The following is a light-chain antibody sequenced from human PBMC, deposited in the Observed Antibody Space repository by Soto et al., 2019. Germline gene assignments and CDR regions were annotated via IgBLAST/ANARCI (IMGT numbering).Light chain of an antibody. Sequence: QSVLTQPPSASGIPGQRVTISCSGSSPKIGSNYVYWYQQLPGTAPKLLIYRNNQRPSGVPDRFSGSKSGTSASLAISGLRSEDEADYYCAAWDDSLSGPSYVFGTGTKVTVL. J-gene: IGLJ1*01. V-gene: IGLV1-47*01. CDR2: RNN. CDR3: AAWDDSLSGPSYV. CDR1: SPKIGSNY.